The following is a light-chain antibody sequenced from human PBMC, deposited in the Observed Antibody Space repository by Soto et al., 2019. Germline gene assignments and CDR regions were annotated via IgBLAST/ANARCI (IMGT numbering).Light chain of an antibody. V-gene: IGLV1-40*01. J-gene: IGLJ2*01. CDR1: SSNIGAGYD. Sequence: QLVLTQPPSVSGATGQRVTISCTGSSSNIGAGYDVHWYQQLPGTAPKLLIYGNSNRPSGVPDRFSGSKSGASASLAITGLQAEDEADYYCQSYDSSLSVVVFGGGTKLTVL. CDR3: QSYDSSLSVVV. CDR2: GNS.